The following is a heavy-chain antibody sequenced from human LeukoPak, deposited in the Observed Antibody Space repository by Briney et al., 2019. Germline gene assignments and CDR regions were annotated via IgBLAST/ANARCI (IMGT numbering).Heavy chain of an antibody. Sequence: PGGSLRLSCAASGFTFSSYEMNWVRQAPGKGLEWVSYISSSGSTIYYAASVKGRFTISRDNAKNSLYLQMNSLRAEDTAVYYCGGLWSFDYWGQGTLVTVSS. CDR3: GGLWSFDY. V-gene: IGHV3-48*03. CDR2: ISSSGSTI. D-gene: IGHD3-10*01. J-gene: IGHJ4*02. CDR1: GFTFSSYE.